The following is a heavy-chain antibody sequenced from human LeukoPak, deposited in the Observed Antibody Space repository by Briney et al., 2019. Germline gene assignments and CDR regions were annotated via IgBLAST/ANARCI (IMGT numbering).Heavy chain of an antibody. J-gene: IGHJ4*02. CDR2: IYSGGST. D-gene: IGHD6-6*01. Sequence: PGGSLRLSCAASGFTFNNYAMSWVRQAPGKGLEWVSVIYSGGSTYYADSVKGRFTISRDNSKNTLYLQVNSLRAEDTAVYYCARPGYSSSSGDYWGQGTLVTGSS. CDR3: ARPGYSSSSGDY. CDR1: GFTFNNYA. V-gene: IGHV3-53*01.